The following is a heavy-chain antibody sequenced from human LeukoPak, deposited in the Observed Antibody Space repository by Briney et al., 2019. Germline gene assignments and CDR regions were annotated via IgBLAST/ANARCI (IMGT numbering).Heavy chain of an antibody. V-gene: IGHV1-69*01. Sequence: GSSVKVSCKASGGTFNSYAITWVRQAPGQGLEWMGGIIPIFGTANYAQKFQGRVTITADGSTSTAYMELSSLRSEDTAVYYCARGTLYVGEVAFDIWGQGTMVTVSS. CDR1: GGTFNSYA. D-gene: IGHD3-10*01. CDR3: ARGTLYVGEVAFDI. CDR2: IIPIFGTA. J-gene: IGHJ3*02.